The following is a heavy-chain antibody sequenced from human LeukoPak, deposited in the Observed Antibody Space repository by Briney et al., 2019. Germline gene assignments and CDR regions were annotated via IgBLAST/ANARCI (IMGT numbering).Heavy chain of an antibody. D-gene: IGHD6-19*01. CDR2: INHSGST. CDR3: ARGRLNSGWYYFDY. V-gene: IGHV4-34*01. Sequence: SETLSLTCTVSGGSITSHYWSWIRQPPGKGLEWIGEINHSGSTNYNPSLKSRVTISVDTSKNQFSLKLSSVTAADTAVYYCARGRLNSGWYYFDYWGQGILVTVSS. CDR1: GGSITSHY. J-gene: IGHJ4*02.